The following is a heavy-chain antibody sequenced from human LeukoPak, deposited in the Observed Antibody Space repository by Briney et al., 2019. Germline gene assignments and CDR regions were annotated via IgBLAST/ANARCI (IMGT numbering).Heavy chain of an antibody. Sequence: GASVKVSCKASGGTFSSYAISWVRQAPGQGLEWMGGIIPIFGTANYAQKFQGRVTITADESTSTAYMELSSLRSEDTAVYYCARDTNDYYDSSGYYYHPGYWGQGTLVTVSS. CDR2: IIPIFGTA. D-gene: IGHD3-22*01. J-gene: IGHJ4*02. V-gene: IGHV1-69*13. CDR3: ARDTNDYYDSSGYYYHPGY. CDR1: GGTFSSYA.